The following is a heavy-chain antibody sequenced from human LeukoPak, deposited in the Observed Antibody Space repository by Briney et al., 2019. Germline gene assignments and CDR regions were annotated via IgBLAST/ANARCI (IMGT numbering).Heavy chain of an antibody. CDR2: ISYDGSNK. D-gene: IGHD5-18*01. CDR1: GFTFSSYA. V-gene: IGHV3-30-3*01. J-gene: IGHJ4*02. CDR3: ARDLVDTALYY. Sequence: GGSLRLSCAASGFTFSSYAMHWVRQAPGKGLEWVAVISYDGSNKYYADSVKGRFTISRDNSKNTLYLQMNSLRAEDTAVYYCARDLVDTALYYWGQGTLVTVSS.